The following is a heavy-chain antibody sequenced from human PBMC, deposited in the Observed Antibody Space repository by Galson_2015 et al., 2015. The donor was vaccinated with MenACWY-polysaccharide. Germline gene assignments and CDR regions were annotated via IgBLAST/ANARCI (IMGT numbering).Heavy chain of an antibody. Sequence: SLRLSCAASGFSFSGYSMTWVRQAPGKGLEWLSYITPTGDPKMYADSVKGRFTISRDNAKNSLYLQMNNLRAEVTAVYYCASRGVVTPYSLDYWGQGTLVSVSS. CDR2: ITPTGDPK. D-gene: IGHD2-15*01. J-gene: IGHJ4*02. V-gene: IGHV3-48*01. CDR1: GFSFSGYS. CDR3: ASRGVVTPYSLDY.